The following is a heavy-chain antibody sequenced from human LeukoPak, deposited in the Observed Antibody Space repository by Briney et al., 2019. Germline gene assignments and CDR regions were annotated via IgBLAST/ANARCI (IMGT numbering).Heavy chain of an antibody. CDR3: TITVVQGVIRSDY. CDR2: INPNSGGT. CDR1: GYTFTDYY. Sequence: ASVKVSCKASGYTFTDYYIYWVRQAPGQGLEWMGWINPNSGGTNYAQKFQGRVTMTSDTSITTAYMELSRLRSDDTAVYYCTITVVQGVIRSDYWGQGTLVTVSS. D-gene: IGHD3-10*01. V-gene: IGHV1-2*02. J-gene: IGHJ4*02.